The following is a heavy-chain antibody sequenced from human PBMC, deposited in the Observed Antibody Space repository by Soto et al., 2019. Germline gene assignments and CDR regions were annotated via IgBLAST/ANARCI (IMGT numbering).Heavy chain of an antibody. CDR1: GYTFTGYY. V-gene: IGHV1-2*04. Sequence: ASVKVSCKASGYTFTGYYMHWVRQAPGQGLEWMGWINPNSGSTNYAQRFQGWVTMTRDTSISTAYMELSRLRSDDTAVYYCARDSEYSGGEVAMDVWGKGTTVTVSS. D-gene: IGHD2-21*01. J-gene: IGHJ6*04. CDR3: ARDSEYSGGEVAMDV. CDR2: INPNSGST.